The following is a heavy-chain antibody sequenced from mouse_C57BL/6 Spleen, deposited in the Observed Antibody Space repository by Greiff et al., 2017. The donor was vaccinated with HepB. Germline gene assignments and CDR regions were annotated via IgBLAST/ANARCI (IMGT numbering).Heavy chain of an antibody. J-gene: IGHJ2*01. Sequence: QVQLQQSGAELAKPGASVKLSCKASGYTFTSYWMHWVKQRPGQGLEWIGYINPSSGYTKYNQKFKDKATLTADKSSSTAYMQLSSLTYEDSAVYYCAKRWLLREYYFDYWGQGTTLTVSS. D-gene: IGHD2-3*01. CDR2: INPSSGYT. CDR3: AKRWLLREYYFDY. CDR1: GYTFTSYW. V-gene: IGHV1-7*01.